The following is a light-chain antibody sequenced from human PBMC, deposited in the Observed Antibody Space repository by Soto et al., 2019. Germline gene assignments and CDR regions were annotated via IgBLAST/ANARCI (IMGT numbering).Light chain of an antibody. CDR1: QSISSW. CDR3: QQYNRSPFT. Sequence: DIQMTQSPSTLSASVGDRVTITCRASQSISSWLAWYQQKPGKAPKLLIHKTSSLESGVPSRFSGSGSGTEFTLTITSLQPDDFATYYCQQYNRSPFTFGPGTKVDIK. CDR2: KTS. V-gene: IGKV1-5*03. J-gene: IGKJ3*01.